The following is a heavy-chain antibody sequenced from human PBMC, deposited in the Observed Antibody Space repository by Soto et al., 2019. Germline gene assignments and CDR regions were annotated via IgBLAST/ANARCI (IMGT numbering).Heavy chain of an antibody. V-gene: IGHV5-10-1*01. CDR2: IDPSDSYT. D-gene: IGHD6-19*01. CDR3: ARRGIAVAGSGGYYYGMDV. Sequence: PGASLKISCKGSGYSFTSYWISWVRQMPGKGLEWMGRIDPSDSYTNHSPSFQGHVTISADKSISTAYLQWSSLKASDTAMYYCARRGIAVAGSGGYYYGMDVWGQGTTVTVSS. CDR1: GYSFTSYW. J-gene: IGHJ6*02.